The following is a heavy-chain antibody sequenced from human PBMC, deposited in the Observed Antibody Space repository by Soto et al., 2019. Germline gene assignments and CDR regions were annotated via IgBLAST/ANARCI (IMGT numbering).Heavy chain of an antibody. CDR3: ATCQLGEYYYAMDM. Sequence: KTSETLSLTCGVSGDSITTYKWWTWVRQTPGRGLEWIGEIYDSGNTRYNPSLRSRVTISKDTSKNQLSLKLNSVTVADTAVYYCATCQLGEYYYAMDMWGQGTTVTSP. V-gene: IGHV4-4*02. J-gene: IGHJ6*02. CDR1: GDSITTYKW. D-gene: IGHD7-27*01. CDR2: IYDSGNT.